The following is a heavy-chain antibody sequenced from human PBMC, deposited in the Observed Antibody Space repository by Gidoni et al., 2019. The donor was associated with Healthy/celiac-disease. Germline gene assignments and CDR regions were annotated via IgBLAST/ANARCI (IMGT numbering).Heavy chain of an antibody. CDR2: IYYSGST. V-gene: IGHV4-39*01. Sequence: QLQLQESGPGLVKPSETLSLTCTVSGGSISSSSYYGGWIRQPPGKGLEWIGSIYYSGSTYYNPSLKSRGTIAVDTSKNQFALKLSSVTAADTAVYYCARQGTTIDYWGQGTLVTVSS. D-gene: IGHD2-2*01. CDR3: ARQGTTIDY. CDR1: GGSISSSSYY. J-gene: IGHJ4*02.